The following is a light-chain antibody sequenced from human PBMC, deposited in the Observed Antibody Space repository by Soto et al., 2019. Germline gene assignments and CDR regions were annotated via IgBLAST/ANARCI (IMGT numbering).Light chain of an antibody. J-gene: IGLJ2*01. CDR2: EVF. CDR3: SSYAVSNSLL. V-gene: IGLV2-8*01. Sequence: QSVLTQPPYASGSLGQSVTISCTGTRSDVGAFNYVSWYQQNPGKAPKLLIYEVFKRPSGVPDRFSGSKSGNTASLTVSGLQAEDEADYYCSSYAVSNSLLFGGGTQLTVL. CDR1: RSDVGAFNY.